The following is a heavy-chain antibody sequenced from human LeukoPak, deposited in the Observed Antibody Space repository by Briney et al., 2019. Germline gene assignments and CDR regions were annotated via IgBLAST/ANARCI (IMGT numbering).Heavy chain of an antibody. Sequence: GASVKVSCKASGYTFTSYGISWVRQAPGQGLEWMGWISAYNGNTNYAQKLQGRVTMTTDTSTSTAYMELSSLRSEDTAVYYCARTGYCSSTSCYFHYYMDVWGKGTTVTVSS. D-gene: IGHD2-2*01. V-gene: IGHV1-18*01. CDR3: ARTGYCSSTSCYFHYYMDV. J-gene: IGHJ6*03. CDR2: ISAYNGNT. CDR1: GYTFTSYG.